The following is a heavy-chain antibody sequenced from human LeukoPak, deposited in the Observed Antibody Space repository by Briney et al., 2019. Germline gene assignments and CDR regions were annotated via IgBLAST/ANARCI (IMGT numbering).Heavy chain of an antibody. V-gene: IGHV1-2*02. CDR1: GYTFSNHD. J-gene: IGHJ6*03. Sequence: ASVRVSCKASGYTFSNHDMYWLRQAPGQGLEWMGWINPNSGDTNYAQKFQGRVTMTRDTTTSTAYMELSSLRSDDTAVYYCASYRGSSGYYYYMDVWGKGTTVTVSS. D-gene: IGHD3-10*01. CDR3: ASYRGSSGYYYYMDV. CDR2: INPNSGDT.